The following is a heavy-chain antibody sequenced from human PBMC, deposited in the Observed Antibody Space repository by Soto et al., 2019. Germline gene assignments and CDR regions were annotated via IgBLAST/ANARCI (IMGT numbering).Heavy chain of an antibody. V-gene: IGHV3-48*02. J-gene: IGHJ4*02. CDR1: GFTFSSYS. Sequence: EVQLVESGGGLVQPGGSLRLSCAASGFTFSSYSMNWVRQAPGKGLEWVSYISGGSGTIYYADSVKGRFTISRDNAKNSLYLQMNSLRDEDTAVYYCARKDGNYYDYWGQGTLVTVSS. CDR2: ISGGSGTI. CDR3: ARKDGNYYDY.